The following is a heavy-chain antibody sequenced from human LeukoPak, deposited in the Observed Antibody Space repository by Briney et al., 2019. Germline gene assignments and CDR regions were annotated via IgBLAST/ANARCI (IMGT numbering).Heavy chain of an antibody. J-gene: IGHJ6*02. D-gene: IGHD3-3*01. CDR2: ISSTSSYI. CDR1: GFTFSSYS. Sequence: TGGSLRLSCAASGFTFSSYSMNWVRQAPGKGLEWVSSISSTSSYIYYADSVKGRFTISRDNAKNSLYLQMNSLRAEDTAVYYCASSNYDFWSGYSYYYYGMDVWGQGTTVTVSS. V-gene: IGHV3-21*01. CDR3: ASSNYDFWSGYSYYYYGMDV.